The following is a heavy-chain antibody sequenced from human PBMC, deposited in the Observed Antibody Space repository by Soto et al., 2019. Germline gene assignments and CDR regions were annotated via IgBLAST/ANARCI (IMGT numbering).Heavy chain of an antibody. J-gene: IGHJ3*02. CDR3: ARLLIPINAFDI. D-gene: IGHD2-2*02. CDR1: GGSVSSGSYY. CDR2: IYYSGST. V-gene: IGHV4-61*01. Sequence: QVQLQESGPGLVKPSETLSLTCTVSGGSVSSGSYYWSWIRQPPGKGLEWIGYIYYSGSTNYNPSLKSRVTISVDTSKNQFSLKLSSVTAADTAVYSCARLLIPINAFDIWGQGTMVTVSS.